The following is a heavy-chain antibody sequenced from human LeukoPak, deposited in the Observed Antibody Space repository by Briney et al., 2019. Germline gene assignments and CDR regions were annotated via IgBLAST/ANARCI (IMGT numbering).Heavy chain of an antibody. Sequence: GGSLRLSCAASGFTFSNYAMSWVRQAPGKGLEWASSLSDTGDSTHYADSVKGRFTISRDSARSALYLQMNSLRAEDTAVYYCAKGDCSSGSCYLDYWGQGSQVTVSS. D-gene: IGHD2-15*01. J-gene: IGHJ4*02. CDR3: AKGDCSSGSCYLDY. V-gene: IGHV3-23*01. CDR2: LSDTGDST. CDR1: GFTFSNYA.